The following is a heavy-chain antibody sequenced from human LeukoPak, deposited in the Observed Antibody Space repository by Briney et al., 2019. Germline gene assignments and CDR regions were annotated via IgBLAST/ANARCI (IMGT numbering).Heavy chain of an antibody. Sequence: GSLRLSCAASGLSLSTYWLSWVRQAPGKGLEWVANINQDGGEKFHVDSVKGRFTISRDNAKNSLYLQMNSLTAEDTAVYYCATGVWYLESWGQGTLATVSS. J-gene: IGHJ4*02. D-gene: IGHD5/OR15-5a*01. V-gene: IGHV3-7*01. CDR2: INQDGGEK. CDR3: ATGVWYLES. CDR1: GLSLSTYW.